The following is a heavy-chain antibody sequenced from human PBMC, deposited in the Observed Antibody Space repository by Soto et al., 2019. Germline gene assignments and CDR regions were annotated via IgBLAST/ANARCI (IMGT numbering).Heavy chain of an antibody. CDR2: IYHSVST. Sequence: QLQLQESGSGLVKPSQTLSLTCAVSGVSISSGGYSWSWIRKPPGQGLEWIAYIYHSVSTYYNPSLKSRVTISVDRSKNQFSLKLSSVTAAVTAVYYCARVPDYWGQGTLVTVSS. CDR3: ARVPDY. V-gene: IGHV4-30-2*01. J-gene: IGHJ4*02. CDR1: GVSISSGGYS.